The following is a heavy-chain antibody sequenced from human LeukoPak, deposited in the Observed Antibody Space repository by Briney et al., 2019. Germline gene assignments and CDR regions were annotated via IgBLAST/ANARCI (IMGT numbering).Heavy chain of an antibody. Sequence: ASVKVSCKASGYTFTDYYLHWVRQAPGQGLEWMGVIDPSGGSTVYAQKFQDRVTMTRDTSTSTVYMELSSLRSDDTAVYYCARAYSSSPQGYYYMDVWGKGTTVTVSS. CDR1: GYTFTDYY. V-gene: IGHV1-46*01. D-gene: IGHD6-6*01. J-gene: IGHJ6*03. CDR3: ARAYSSSPQGYYYMDV. CDR2: IDPSGGST.